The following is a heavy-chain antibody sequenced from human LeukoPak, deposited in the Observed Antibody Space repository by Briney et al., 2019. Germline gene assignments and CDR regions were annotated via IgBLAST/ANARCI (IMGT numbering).Heavy chain of an antibody. V-gene: IGHV1-2*02. CDR1: GYTFTGYY. J-gene: IGHJ5*02. Sequence: ASVKVSCRASGYTFTGYYMHWVRQAPGQGLEWMGWINHNSGGKNYDKTFQGRVTMTRDTSISTAYMELSRLRSDDTAVYYCARERSSSYNCFDPWGQGTLVTVSS. CDR2: INHNSGGK. D-gene: IGHD6-13*01. CDR3: ARERSSSYNCFDP.